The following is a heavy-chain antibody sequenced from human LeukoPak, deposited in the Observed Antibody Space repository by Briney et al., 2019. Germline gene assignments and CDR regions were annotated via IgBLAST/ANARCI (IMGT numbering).Heavy chain of an antibody. J-gene: IGHJ4*02. CDR2: ISGSGAYT. CDR3: AKDIGPDYGDYLDY. V-gene: IGHV3-23*01. Sequence: EGSLRLSCAAPGFTFSSYAMAWVRQAPGKGLEWVSAISGSGAYTYYADSVKGRFAISRDSSKNMLYLQMDSLRAEDTAIYYCAKDIGPDYGDYLDYWGQGTLVTVSS. D-gene: IGHD4-17*01. CDR1: GFTFSSYA.